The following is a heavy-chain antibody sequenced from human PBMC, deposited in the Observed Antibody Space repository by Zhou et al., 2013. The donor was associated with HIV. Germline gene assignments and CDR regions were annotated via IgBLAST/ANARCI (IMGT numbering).Heavy chain of an antibody. D-gene: IGHD6-13*01. Sequence: QVQVQESGPGLVKPSQTLSLTCTVSGGSISSGSYYWSWIRQPAGKGLEWIGHIYTSGSTKYNPSLKSRVTISVDTSKNQFSLKLSSVTAADTAVYYCARLVAARDYYYYIDVWGKGPRSPSP. V-gene: IGHV4-61*09. CDR1: GGSISSGSYY. CDR3: ARLVAARDYYYYIDV. J-gene: IGHJ6*03. CDR2: IYTSGST.